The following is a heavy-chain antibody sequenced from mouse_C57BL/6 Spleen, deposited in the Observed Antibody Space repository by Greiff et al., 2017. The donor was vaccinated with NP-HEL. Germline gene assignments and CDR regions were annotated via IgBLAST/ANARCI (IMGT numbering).Heavy chain of an antibody. V-gene: IGHV1-69*01. J-gene: IGHJ2*01. CDR1: GYTFTSYW. D-gene: IGHD3-2*02. Sequence: VQLQQPGAELVMPGASVKLSCKASGYTFTSYWMHWVKQRPGQGLEWIGEIDPSDSYTNYNQKFKGKSTLTVDKSSSTAYMQLSSLTSEDSAVYYCARSGGSGYVGFDYWGQGTTLTVSS. CDR2: IDPSDSYT. CDR3: ARSGGSGYVGFDY.